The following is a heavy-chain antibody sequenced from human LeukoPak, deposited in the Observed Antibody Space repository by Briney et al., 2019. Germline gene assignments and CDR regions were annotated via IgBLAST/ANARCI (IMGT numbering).Heavy chain of an antibody. CDR1: GYTFTSYD. J-gene: IGHJ4*02. CDR3: ARQAGYSTGWYGGYYFDH. CDR2: IAVYNGDT. D-gene: IGHD6-19*01. V-gene: IGHV1-18*01. Sequence: ASVKVSCKASGYTFTSYDISWVRQAPGQGPEWMGWIAVYNGDTKFLQKFQGRVTLTTDASTNTAYMELRSLTSDDTAVYYCARQAGYSTGWYGGYYFDHWGQGTPVTVSA.